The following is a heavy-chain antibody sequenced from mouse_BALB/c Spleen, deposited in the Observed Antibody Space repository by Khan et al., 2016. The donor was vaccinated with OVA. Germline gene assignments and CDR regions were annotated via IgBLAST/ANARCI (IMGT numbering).Heavy chain of an antibody. CDR2: ITPNNGGT. Sequence: VRLQQSGPELVKPGASVKIPCKASGYTFTDYNLDWVKQSPGKSLEWIGDITPNNGGTIYNQKFRGKATLTVDKSSSTAYMELRSLRSEDTAVYYCARGGFGSPFAYWGQATLVTVSA. CDR3: ARGGFGSPFAY. V-gene: IGHV1-18*01. D-gene: IGHD1-1*01. CDR1: GYTFTDYN. J-gene: IGHJ3*01.